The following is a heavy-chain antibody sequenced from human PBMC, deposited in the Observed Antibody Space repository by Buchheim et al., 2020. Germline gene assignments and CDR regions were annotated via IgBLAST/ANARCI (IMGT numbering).Heavy chain of an antibody. D-gene: IGHD4-17*01. CDR3: ARAAYGIYPDY. J-gene: IGHJ4*02. Sequence: EVQLAESGGGLVQPGGSLRLSCAASGFTFSNHWMHWVRQVPGKGLVWVSRISSGGASITYADSVKGRFTTSRDNPKNTLYLQMNSLRAEDTAVYYCARAAYGIYPDYWGQGIL. CDR2: ISSGGASI. V-gene: IGHV3-74*01. CDR1: GFTFSNHW.